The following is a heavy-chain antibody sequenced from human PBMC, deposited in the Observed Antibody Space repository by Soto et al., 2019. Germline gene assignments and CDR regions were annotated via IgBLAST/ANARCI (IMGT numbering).Heavy chain of an antibody. Sequence: SETLSLTCTVSGGSISSYYWSWIRQPPGKGLEWIGYIYYSGSTNYNPSLKSRVTISVDTSKNQFSLKLSSVTAADTAVYYCARQYVVGYYFDYWGQGTLVTVSS. CDR2: IYYSGST. D-gene: IGHD2-15*01. CDR3: ARQYVVGYYFDY. V-gene: IGHV4-59*01. J-gene: IGHJ4*02. CDR1: GGSISSYY.